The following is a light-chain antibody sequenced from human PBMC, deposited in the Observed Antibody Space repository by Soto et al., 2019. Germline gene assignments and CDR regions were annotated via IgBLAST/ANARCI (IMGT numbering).Light chain of an antibody. V-gene: IGKV4-1*01. Sequence: DIVMTQSPDSLAVSLGERATINCRSSQSVLYSSNNKNYLAWYQQKPGQPPKLIIYWASTRGSGVPDRFSGSGSGTDFTLTISSLQAEDVAVYYCQQYFVTPVTFGQGTKVEIK. CDR1: QSVLYSSNNKNY. CDR2: WAS. J-gene: IGKJ2*01. CDR3: QQYFVTPVT.